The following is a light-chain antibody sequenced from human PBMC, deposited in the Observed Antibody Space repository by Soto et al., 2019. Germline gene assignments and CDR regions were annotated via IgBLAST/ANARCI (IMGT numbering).Light chain of an antibody. CDR1: QSVGTY. J-gene: IGKJ1*01. Sequence: EIVMTQSPATLSVSPEERATLSCKASQSVGTYLAWYQQKPGQAPRLLIYGASTRATGVPARFSGGGSGTEFTLTISSLQSEDFAIYHCQQYDNLPPWTFGQGTKVEIK. CDR2: GAS. V-gene: IGKV3-15*01. CDR3: QQYDNLPPWT.